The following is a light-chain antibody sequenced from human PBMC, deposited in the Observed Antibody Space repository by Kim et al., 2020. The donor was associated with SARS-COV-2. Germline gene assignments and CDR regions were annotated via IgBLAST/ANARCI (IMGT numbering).Light chain of an antibody. CDR3: QQYNNWPGYT. CDR1: QSVSSN. CDR2: GAS. J-gene: IGKJ2*01. Sequence: VSPGARATLSCRASQSVSSNLAWYQQKPGQAPRLLIYGASTRATGIPARFSGSGSGTEFTLTISSLQSEDFAVYYCQQYNNWPGYTFGQGTKLEI. V-gene: IGKV3-15*01.